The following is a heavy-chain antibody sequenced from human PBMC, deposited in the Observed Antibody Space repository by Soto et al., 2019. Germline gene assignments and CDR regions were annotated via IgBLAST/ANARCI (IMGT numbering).Heavy chain of an antibody. CDR1: GYTFTTYG. D-gene: IGHD3-10*01. CDR2: INTHNGNT. CDR3: TREGSAPYYYYGMDA. V-gene: IGHV1-18*01. J-gene: IGHJ6*02. Sequence: QVQLEQSAPEVKKPGASVKVSCKASGYTFTTYGISWVRQAPGQGLEWLGWINTHNGNTNYAQNLQGRVMMTADTSTSTAYTELRSLISDDTAIYYCTREGSAPYYYYGMDAWGQGTTVTVSS.